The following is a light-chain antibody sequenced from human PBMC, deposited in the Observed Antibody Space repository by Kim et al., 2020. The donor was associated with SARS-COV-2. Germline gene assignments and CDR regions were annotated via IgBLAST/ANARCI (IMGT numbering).Light chain of an antibody. J-gene: IGKJ2*01. CDR2: GAS. CDR1: QSVSSN. Sequence: EIVMTQSPATLSVSPGERVTLSCRASQSVSSNLAWYQQKPGQVPRLLIYGASTRATGIPARFSGSGSGTEFTLTISSLQSEDFAVYYCQQYNNWPPYTFGQGTKLEI. V-gene: IGKV3-15*01. CDR3: QQYNNWPPYT.